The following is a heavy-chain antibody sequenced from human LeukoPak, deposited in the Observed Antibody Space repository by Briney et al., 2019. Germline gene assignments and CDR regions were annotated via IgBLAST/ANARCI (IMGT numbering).Heavy chain of an antibody. J-gene: IGHJ3*02. V-gene: IGHV6-1*01. Sequence: SQTLSLTCVISGDSFSSNGVAWNWIRQSPSRGLEWLGRTYCRSKWYHDYAVSVKSRITINPDTSKNLFSLQLNSVTPEDTAVYYCARGKYSAFDIWGQGTMVTVSS. CDR1: GDSFSSNGVA. CDR2: TYCRSKWYH. CDR3: ARGKYSAFDI. D-gene: IGHD2-21*01.